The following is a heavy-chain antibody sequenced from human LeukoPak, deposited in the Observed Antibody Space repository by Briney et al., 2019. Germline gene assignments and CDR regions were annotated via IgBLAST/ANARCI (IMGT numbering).Heavy chain of an antibody. J-gene: IGHJ4*02. CDR3: AKAAAATVYYFDY. Sequence: PGGSLRLSCAASGFTFSSYAMSWVRQAPGKGLEWVSAISGSGGNTYYADSVKGRFTISRDNSKNTLYLQMSSLRAEDTAVYYCAKAAAATVYYFDYWGQGTLVTVSS. D-gene: IGHD6-13*01. CDR1: GFTFSSYA. V-gene: IGHV3-23*01. CDR2: ISGSGGNT.